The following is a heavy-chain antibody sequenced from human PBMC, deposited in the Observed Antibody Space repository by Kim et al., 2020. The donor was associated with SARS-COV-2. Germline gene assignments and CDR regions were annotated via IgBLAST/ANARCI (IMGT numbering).Heavy chain of an antibody. CDR3: ARDNIAVAGKADY. V-gene: IGHV4-30-2*04. Sequence: YNPSLKRRVTISIDPSKNQFSLKLSSVTAADTAVYYCARDNIAVAGKADYWGQGTLVTVSS. J-gene: IGHJ4*02. D-gene: IGHD6-19*01.